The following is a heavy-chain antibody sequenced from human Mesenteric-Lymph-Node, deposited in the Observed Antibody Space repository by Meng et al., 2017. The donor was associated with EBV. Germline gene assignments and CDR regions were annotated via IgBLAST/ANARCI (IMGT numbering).Heavy chain of an antibody. Sequence: QVQLQESGPGLVKPSGTLSLTCAGSGGSISSSNWWSWVRQPPGKGLEWIGEVYHSGSANYNPSLKSRVTISVDKSKNQFSLNLSSVTAADTAVYYCARVGYNYVYYFDYWGQGTPVTVSS. V-gene: IGHV4-4*02. CDR1: GGSISSSNW. D-gene: IGHD5-18*01. J-gene: IGHJ4*02. CDR2: VYHSGSA. CDR3: ARVGYNYVYYFDY.